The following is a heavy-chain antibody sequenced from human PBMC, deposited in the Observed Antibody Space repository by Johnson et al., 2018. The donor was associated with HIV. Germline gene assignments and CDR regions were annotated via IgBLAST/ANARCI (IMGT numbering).Heavy chain of an antibody. Sequence: QVQLVESGGGVVQPGRSLRLSCAASGFTFSNYGMHWVRQAPGKGLEWVAVIWYDGSKEYYADSVKGRFTISRDNSKNTLYLQMNSLRAEDTAVYYWARAPQKDNWDYMIAFAIWGQGTMVTVSS. V-gene: IGHV3-33*01. J-gene: IGHJ3*02. D-gene: IGHD1-7*01. CDR2: IWYDGSKE. CDR1: GFTFSNYG. CDR3: ARAPQKDNWDYMIAFAI.